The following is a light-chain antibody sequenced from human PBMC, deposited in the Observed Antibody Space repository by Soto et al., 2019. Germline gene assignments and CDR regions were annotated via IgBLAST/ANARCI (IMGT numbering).Light chain of an antibody. J-gene: IGKJ1*01. V-gene: IGKV3-20*01. Sequence: EVVLTQSPGTVSLSPGERATLSCRASQSVTSNYLAWYQQKPGQAPRLLIYAASSRATGIPVRFSGSGSGTDFTLSISRLEAEDFAVYYCHQYGSSITWTFGQGTKVEIK. CDR3: HQYGSSITWT. CDR2: AAS. CDR1: QSVTSNY.